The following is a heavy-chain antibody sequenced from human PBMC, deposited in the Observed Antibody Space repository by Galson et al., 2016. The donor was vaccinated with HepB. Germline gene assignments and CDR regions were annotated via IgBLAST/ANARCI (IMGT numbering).Heavy chain of an antibody. CDR3: VRQVTLGRGVLRGFYFDY. CDR2: IYYSGST. J-gene: IGHJ4*02. Sequence: LVKPTQTLSLTCTVSGASISSSSYFWGWIRQPPGKGLEWIGTIYYSGSTYYNPSLKSRVTISVDTSRNQFSLKLSSVTAADTAVYYCVRQVTLGRGVLRGFYFDYWGQGALVTVSS. D-gene: IGHD3-10*01. CDR1: GASISSSSYF. V-gene: IGHV4-39*01.